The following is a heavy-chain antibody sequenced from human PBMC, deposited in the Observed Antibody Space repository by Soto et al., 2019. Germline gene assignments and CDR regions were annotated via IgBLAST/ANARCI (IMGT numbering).Heavy chain of an antibody. CDR1: GFSLSTSGVG. CDR2: IYWDDDK. CDR3: AHTPPKEQLVATWSDP. V-gene: IGHV2-5*02. Sequence: QITLKESGPTLVKPTQTLTLTCTFSGFSLSTSGVGVGWIRQPPGKALEWLALIYWDDDKRYSPSLKSRLTITKDTPKNQVVLTMTNMDPVDTATYYCAHTPPKEQLVATWSDPWGQGTLVTVSS. D-gene: IGHD6-6*01. J-gene: IGHJ5*02.